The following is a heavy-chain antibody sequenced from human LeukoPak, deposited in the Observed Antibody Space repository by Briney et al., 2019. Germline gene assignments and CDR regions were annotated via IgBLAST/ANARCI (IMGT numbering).Heavy chain of an antibody. V-gene: IGHV4-59*08. CDR3: ARHDDHGLWYFDF. CDR1: GGSISSYY. D-gene: IGHD1-14*01. Sequence: PSETLSLTCTVSGGSISSYYWSWIRQPPGKGLEWIGYIYYSGSTNYNPSLKSRVTISVDTSKNQFSLKLSSVTAADTAVYYCARHDDHGLWYFDFWGRGTLVTVPS. J-gene: IGHJ2*01. CDR2: IYYSGST.